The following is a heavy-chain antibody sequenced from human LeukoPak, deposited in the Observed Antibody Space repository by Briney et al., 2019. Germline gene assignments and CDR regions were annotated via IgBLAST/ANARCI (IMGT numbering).Heavy chain of an antibody. CDR3: ANLGAGSFDY. Sequence: PGGSLRLSCAGSGFSFSSYGMSWVRQAPGKGLEWVSAISGSGGSTYYADSVKGRFTISRDNSKNTLYLQMNSLRAEDTAVYYCANLGAGSFDYWGQGTLVTVSS. CDR2: ISGSGGST. D-gene: IGHD1-26*01. J-gene: IGHJ4*02. CDR1: GFSFSSYG. V-gene: IGHV3-23*01.